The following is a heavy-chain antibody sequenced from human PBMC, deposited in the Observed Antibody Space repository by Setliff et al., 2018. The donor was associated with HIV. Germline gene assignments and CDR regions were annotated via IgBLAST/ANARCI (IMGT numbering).Heavy chain of an antibody. J-gene: IGHJ5*02. D-gene: IGHD3-3*01. V-gene: IGHV4-34*01. CDR2: INHSGST. Sequence: SETLSLTCAVYGGSFSGYYWSWIRQPPGKGLEWIGEINHSGSTNYNPSLKSRVTMSVDTSKNQFSLNLTSVTAADTAVYYCARDRGSYNFWSGLARGDNWFDPWAREPWSPSPQ. CDR3: ARDRGSYNFWSGLARGDNWFDP. CDR1: GGSFSGYY.